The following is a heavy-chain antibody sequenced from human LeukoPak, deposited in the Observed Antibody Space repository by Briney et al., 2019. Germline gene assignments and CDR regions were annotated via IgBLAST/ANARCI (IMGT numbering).Heavy chain of an antibody. V-gene: IGHV1-8*01. J-gene: IGHJ5*02. Sequence: ASVKVSCKASGYSFNSQGMNWVRQVPGQGLEWMGWMNPNSGNTGYAQKFQGRVTMTRNTSISTAYMELSSLRSEDTAVYYCARGDSSGYYGGANWFDPWGQGTLVTVSS. D-gene: IGHD3-22*01. CDR2: MNPNSGNT. CDR1: GYSFNSQG. CDR3: ARGDSSGYYGGANWFDP.